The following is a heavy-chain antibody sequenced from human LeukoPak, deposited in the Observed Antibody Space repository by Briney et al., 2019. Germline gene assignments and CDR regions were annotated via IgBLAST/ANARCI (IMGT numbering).Heavy chain of an antibody. J-gene: IGHJ4*02. Sequence: GGSLRLSCAASGFTFSSYWMHWVRQAPGKGLVWVSSINSDGSSTTYADSVKGRFTISRDNAKNTLYLQTNSLRAEDTAVYYCARALGYCSTRCSWGQGTLVTVSS. V-gene: IGHV3-74*03. CDR3: ARALGYCSTRCS. CDR2: INSDGSST. CDR1: GFTFSSYW. D-gene: IGHD2-2*01.